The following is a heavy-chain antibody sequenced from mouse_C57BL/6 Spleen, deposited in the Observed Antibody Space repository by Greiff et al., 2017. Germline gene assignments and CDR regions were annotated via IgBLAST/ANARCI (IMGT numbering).Heavy chain of an antibody. D-gene: IGHD3-2*02. CDR1: GYSITSGYY. CDR2: ISYDGSN. J-gene: IGHJ2*01. V-gene: IGHV3-6*01. CDR3: AREGAAQAYFDY. Sequence: EVKLVESGPGLVKPSQSLSLTCSVTGYSITSGYYWNWIRQFPGNKLEWMGYISYDGSNNYNPSLKNRISITRDTSKNQFFLKLNSVTTEDTATYDCAREGAAQAYFDYWGQGTTLTVSS.